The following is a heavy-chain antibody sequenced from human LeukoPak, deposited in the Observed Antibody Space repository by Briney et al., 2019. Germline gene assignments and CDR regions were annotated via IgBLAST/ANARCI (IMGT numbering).Heavy chain of an antibody. V-gene: IGHV1-8*03. CDR2: MNPNSGDT. J-gene: IGHJ4*02. D-gene: IGHD3-16*01. Sequence: ASVKVSCKASGYTFTNYPINWVRQATGQGLEWMGWMNPNSGDTVYAQKLRGRFTVTRNTSVNTAYMELSSLRSEDTAVYYCATWGDWGQGTVVTVSS. CDR1: GYTFTNYP. CDR3: ATWGD.